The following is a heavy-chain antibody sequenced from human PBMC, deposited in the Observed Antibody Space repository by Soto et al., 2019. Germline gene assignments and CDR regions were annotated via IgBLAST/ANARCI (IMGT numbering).Heavy chain of an antibody. CDR2: IYYSGST. CDR1: GGSISTYY. J-gene: IGHJ5*02. D-gene: IGHD6-19*01. Sequence: SETLSLTCTVSGGSISTYYWSWIRQPPGKGLEWIGYIYYSGSTNYNPSLKSRVTISVDTSKNQFSLKLSSVTAAHTAVYYCARPIAVDGGNWFDPWGQGTLVTVSS. V-gene: IGHV4-59*08. CDR3: ARPIAVDGGNWFDP.